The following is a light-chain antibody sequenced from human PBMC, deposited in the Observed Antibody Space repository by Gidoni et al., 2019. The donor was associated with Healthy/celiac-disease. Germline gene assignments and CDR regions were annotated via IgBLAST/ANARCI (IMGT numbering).Light chain of an antibody. CDR1: SSDVGGYNY. J-gene: IGLJ2*01. Sequence: QSALTQPPSASGSPGQSVTISCTGTSSDVGGYNYVSWYQQHPGKAPKLMIYEVSNRPSRVPDRFSASKSGNTASLTVSGLQAEDEAEYYCSSYAGSYNLVFGGGTKLTVL. V-gene: IGLV2-8*01. CDR2: EVS. CDR3: SSYAGSYNLV.